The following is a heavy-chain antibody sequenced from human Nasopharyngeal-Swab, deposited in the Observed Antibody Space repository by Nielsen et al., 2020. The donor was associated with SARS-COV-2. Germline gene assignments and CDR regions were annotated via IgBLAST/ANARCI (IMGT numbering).Heavy chain of an antibody. D-gene: IGHD3-3*01. CDR2: ISAYNGNT. Sequence: ASVKVSCKASGYTFTSYGISWVQQAPGQGLEWMGWISAYNGNTNYAQKLQGRVTMTTDTSTSTAYMELRSLRSDDTAVYYCARASHRVGSYYDFWSGYYRDYYYYGMDVWGQGTTVTVSS. J-gene: IGHJ6*02. CDR3: ARASHRVGSYYDFWSGYYRDYYYYGMDV. V-gene: IGHV1-18*01. CDR1: GYTFTSYG.